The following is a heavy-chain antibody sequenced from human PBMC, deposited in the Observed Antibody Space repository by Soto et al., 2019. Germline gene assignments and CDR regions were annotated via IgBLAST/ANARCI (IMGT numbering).Heavy chain of an antibody. CDR1: GYPFTSYG. Sequence: ASVKVSCKASGYPFTSYGISWVRQAPGQGLEWMGWISAYNGYTNYGQKFQGRVTMTTDTSTSTAYLELRSLRSDDAAVYYCARDISGYSRECYYYYAMDVWGQGTTVTVSS. D-gene: IGHD3-22*01. CDR2: ISAYNGYT. V-gene: IGHV1-18*04. CDR3: ARDISGYSRECYYYYAMDV. J-gene: IGHJ6*02.